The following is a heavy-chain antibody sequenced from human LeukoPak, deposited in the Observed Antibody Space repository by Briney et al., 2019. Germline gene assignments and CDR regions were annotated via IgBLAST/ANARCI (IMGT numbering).Heavy chain of an antibody. CDR1: GFTVSSAY. CDR3: AVDGGLSWARV. D-gene: IGHD1-26*01. Sequence: GGSLRLSCAASGFTVSSAYMNWVRQAPGTGLEWVSAIDNGGSAYYTDSVRGKFSVSRDSSKNTLNLQTNALRADDTAVYYCAVDGGLSWARVWGQGTLVTVSS. V-gene: IGHV3-66*01. J-gene: IGHJ4*02. CDR2: IDNGGSA.